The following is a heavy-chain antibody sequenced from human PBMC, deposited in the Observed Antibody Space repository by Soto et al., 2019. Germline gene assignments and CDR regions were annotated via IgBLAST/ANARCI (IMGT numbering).Heavy chain of an antibody. D-gene: IGHD1-26*01. J-gene: IGHJ6*02. Sequence: QVQLVQSGAEVKKPGSSVKVSCKASGGTFSSYAISWVRQAPGQGLEWMGGIIPIFGTANYAQKFQGRVRITEDESTSTGYMELSSVRSGDTGVYYCEREGRANASLGHYYYYGMDVWGQGTTVTVSS. CDR2: IIPIFGTA. V-gene: IGHV1-69*01. CDR3: EREGRANASLGHYYYYGMDV. CDR1: GGTFSSYA.